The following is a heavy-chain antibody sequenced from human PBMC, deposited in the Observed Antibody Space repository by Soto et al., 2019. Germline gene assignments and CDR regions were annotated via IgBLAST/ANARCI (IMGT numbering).Heavy chain of an antibody. V-gene: IGHV4-59*01. CDR2: IYYSGST. CDR3: ARAIYYDILTGPYYFDY. Sequence: PSETLSLTCTVSGGSISSYYWSWIRQPPGKGLEWIGYIYYSGSTNYNPPLKSRVTISVDTSKNQFSLKLSSVTAADTAVYYCARAIYYDILTGPYYFDYWGQGTLVTVSS. J-gene: IGHJ4*02. D-gene: IGHD3-9*01. CDR1: GGSISSYY.